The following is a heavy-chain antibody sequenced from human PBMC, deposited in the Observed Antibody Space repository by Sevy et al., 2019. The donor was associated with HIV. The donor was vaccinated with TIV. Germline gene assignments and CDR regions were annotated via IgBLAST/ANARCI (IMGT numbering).Heavy chain of an antibody. Sequence: SETLPLTCTVSGGSVSGYIWSWIRQPPGRGLEWIGNIHHSGTTKYNPALKSRLTISVDTSKNQFSLILTSATAADTAVYYCTRVDSSGHSDYWGQGTPVTVSS. CDR2: IHHSGTT. CDR1: GGSVSGYI. J-gene: IGHJ4*02. CDR3: TRVDSSGHSDY. D-gene: IGHD3-22*01. V-gene: IGHV4-59*02.